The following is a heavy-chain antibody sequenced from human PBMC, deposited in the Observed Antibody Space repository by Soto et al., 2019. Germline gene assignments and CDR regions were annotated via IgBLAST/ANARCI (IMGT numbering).Heavy chain of an antibody. CDR2: ISYSGRT. D-gene: IGHD4-17*01. CDR3: ARRRASDYGGNHHPYYFDR. J-gene: IGHJ4*02. CDR1: GASIITDNYF. Sequence: SETLSLTCTVSGASIITDNYFWVWIRQSPRRGLELIGSISYSGRTYDNPSLQSRVTISIDASKNQFSLKLTSVTTADTAVYYCARRRASDYGGNHHPYYFDRWGQGALVTSPQ. V-gene: IGHV4-39*01.